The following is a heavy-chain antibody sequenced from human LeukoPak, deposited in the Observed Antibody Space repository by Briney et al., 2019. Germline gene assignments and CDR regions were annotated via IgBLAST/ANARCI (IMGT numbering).Heavy chain of an antibody. CDR1: GFTFDDYA. CDR2: ISWNSINI. CDR3: VKDGLLLGSGRGWFGP. Sequence: GGSLRLSCAASGFTFDDYAMHWVRQAPGEGLEWVSGISWNSINIGYADSVKGRFTISRDNAKNSLYLQMNSLRVEDTAFYYCVKDGLLLGSGRGWFGPWGQGTLVTVSS. D-gene: IGHD3-10*01. V-gene: IGHV3-9*01. J-gene: IGHJ5*02.